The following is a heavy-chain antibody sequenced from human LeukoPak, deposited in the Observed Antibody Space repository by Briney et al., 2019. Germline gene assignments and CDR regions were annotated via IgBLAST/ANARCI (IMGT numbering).Heavy chain of an antibody. J-gene: IGHJ5*02. CDR1: GGTFSNSA. D-gene: IGHD4-17*01. CDR2: IMPLFGTA. CDR3: ARDVHGDYGSGWFDP. Sequence: GSSVKVSCKTSGGTFSNSAISWVRQAPGQGLEWLGGIMPLFGTAGYAQKFQGRVTITKDESTRTVDLELASLTSDDTAVYYCARDVHGDYGSGWFDPWGQGTLVSVSS. V-gene: IGHV1-69*05.